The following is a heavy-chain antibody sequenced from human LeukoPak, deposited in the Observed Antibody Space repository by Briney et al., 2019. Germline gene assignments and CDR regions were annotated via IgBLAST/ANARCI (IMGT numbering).Heavy chain of an antibody. CDR1: GFTFSSHA. J-gene: IGHJ3*02. Sequence: PEGSLRLSCAASGFTFSSHAMSWVRQAPGKGLKWVSTVSGSGASTYYADSVKGRFSISRDNSDNTLYLHMNSLRAEDTDVYYCATAVLLRNYYGLGTYYNGAFDIWGQGTMVTVSS. V-gene: IGHV3-23*01. CDR2: VSGSGAST. CDR3: ATAVLLRNYYGLGTYYNGAFDI. D-gene: IGHD3-10*01.